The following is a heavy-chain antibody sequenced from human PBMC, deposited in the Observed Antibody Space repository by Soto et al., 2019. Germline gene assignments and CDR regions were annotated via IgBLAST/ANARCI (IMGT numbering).Heavy chain of an antibody. CDR3: ARAAYSSGWDDYYYGMDV. CDR2: MASGSTI. Sequence: QAQLVESGGGLVKPGGSLRLSCAASGFTFSDYYMSWIRQAPGKGLQWVSYMASGSTIYYADAVKGRFSTSRDNAKNSLYLQMNSLRAADTAVYYCARAAYSSGWDDYYYGMDVWGQGTTVTVSS. V-gene: IGHV3-11*01. CDR1: GFTFSDYY. D-gene: IGHD6-19*01. J-gene: IGHJ6*02.